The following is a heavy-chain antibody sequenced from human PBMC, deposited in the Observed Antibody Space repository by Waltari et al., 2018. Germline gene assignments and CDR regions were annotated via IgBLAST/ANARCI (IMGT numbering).Heavy chain of an antibody. CDR2: IRYDGSNK. Sequence: QVQLVESGGGVVQPGGSLSLSCAASGFTFSSCGMPWVRQAPGKGLEWVAFIRYDGSNKYYADSVKGRFTISRDNSKNTLYLQMNSLRAEDTAVYYCAKERWLQLGYLDYWGQGTLVTVSS. D-gene: IGHD5-12*01. CDR3: AKERWLQLGYLDY. J-gene: IGHJ4*02. V-gene: IGHV3-30*02. CDR1: GFTFSSCG.